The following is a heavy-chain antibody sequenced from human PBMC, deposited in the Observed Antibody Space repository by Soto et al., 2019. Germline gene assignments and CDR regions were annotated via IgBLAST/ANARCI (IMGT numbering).Heavy chain of an antibody. CDR2: IWYDGSNK. Sequence: GGSLRLSCAASGFTFSSYGMHWVRQAPGKGLEWVAVIWYDGSNKYYADSVKGRFTISRDNSKNTLYLQMNSLRAEDTAVYYCARDPTYYYDSSGYDIWGQGTMVTVSS. D-gene: IGHD3-22*01. J-gene: IGHJ3*02. CDR3: ARDPTYYYDSSGYDI. CDR1: GFTFSSYG. V-gene: IGHV3-33*01.